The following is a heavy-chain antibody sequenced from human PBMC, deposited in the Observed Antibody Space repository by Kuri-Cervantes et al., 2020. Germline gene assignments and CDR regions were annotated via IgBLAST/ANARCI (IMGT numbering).Heavy chain of an antibody. D-gene: IGHD3-22*01. Sequence: ASVKVSCKASGYTFSRYDINWVRQATGQGLEWMGWMNPKSGNTGYAQKFQGRVAMTRNTSISTAYMELSSLRSEDTAVYYCARVDGGITMIDPWGQGTLVTVSS. CDR2: MNPKSGNT. V-gene: IGHV1-8*01. CDR1: GYTFSRYD. J-gene: IGHJ5*02. CDR3: ARVDGGITMIDP.